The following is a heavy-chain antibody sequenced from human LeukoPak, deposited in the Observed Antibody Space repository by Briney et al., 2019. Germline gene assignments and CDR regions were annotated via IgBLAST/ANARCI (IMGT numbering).Heavy chain of an antibody. J-gene: IGHJ4*02. CDR1: GGSISSSSYY. D-gene: IGHD1-26*01. CDR3: AREPVGADPIDY. Sequence: SETLSLTCTVSGGSISSSSYYWGWIRQPPGKGLAWIGSIYYGWSTSYNPSLKSRVTISVDTSKNQFSLKLSSVTAADTAVYYCAREPVGADPIDYWGQGTLVTVSS. CDR2: IYYGWST. V-gene: IGHV4-39*07.